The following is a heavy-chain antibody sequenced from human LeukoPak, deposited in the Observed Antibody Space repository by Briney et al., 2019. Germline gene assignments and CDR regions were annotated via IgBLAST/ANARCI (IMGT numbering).Heavy chain of an antibody. V-gene: IGHV4-59*01. CDR2: IYSSGST. CDR1: GGSIRSYY. CDR3: ARALNFDY. J-gene: IGHJ4*02. Sequence: SETLSLTCTVSGGSIRSYYWSWIPQPPGKGLEWIGYIYSSGSTNYNPSLRSRVTISVDTSKNQFSLKLRSVTAADTAVYYCARALNFDYWGQGTLVTVSS.